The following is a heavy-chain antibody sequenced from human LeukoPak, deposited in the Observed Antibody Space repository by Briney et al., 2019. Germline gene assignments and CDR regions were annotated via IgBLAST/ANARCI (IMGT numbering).Heavy chain of an antibody. CDR3: ARDRLNAEFDY. J-gene: IGHJ4*02. CDR1: GGSISSGGYS. V-gene: IGHV4-31*03. Sequence: SETLSLTCTVSGGSISSGGYSWSWIRQHPGKGLEWIGYIYYSGSTYYNPSLKSRVTISVDTSKNQFSLKLSSVTAADTAVYYCARDRLNAEFDYWGQGTLVTVSS. CDR2: IYYSGST.